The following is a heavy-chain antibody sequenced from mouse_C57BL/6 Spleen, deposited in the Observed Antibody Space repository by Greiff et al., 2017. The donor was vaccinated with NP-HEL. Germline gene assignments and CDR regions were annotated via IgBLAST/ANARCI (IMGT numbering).Heavy chain of an antibody. D-gene: IGHD2-2*01. CDR3: AREIRAIYYGYDDFDY. J-gene: IGHJ2*01. Sequence: QVQLQQPGAELVKPGASVKMSCKASGYTFTSYWITWVKQRPGQGLEWIGDIYPGSGSTNYNEKFKSKATLTVDTSSSTAYMQLSSLTSEDSAVYYCAREIRAIYYGYDDFDYWGQGTTLTVSS. CDR1: GYTFTSYW. CDR2: IYPGSGST. V-gene: IGHV1-55*01.